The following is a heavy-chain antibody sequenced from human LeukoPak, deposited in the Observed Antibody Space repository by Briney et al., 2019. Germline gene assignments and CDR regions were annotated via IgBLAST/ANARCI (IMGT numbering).Heavy chain of an antibody. D-gene: IGHD3-22*01. J-gene: IGHJ3*02. V-gene: IGHV1-2*06. Sequence: ASVKVSCKASGYTFTGYYMHRVRQAPGQGLEWMGRINPNSGGTNYAQKFQGRVTMTRDTSISTAYMELSRLRSDDTAVYYCARGSPSNYYDSSGYPHDAFDIWGQGTMVTVSS. CDR3: ARGSPSNYYDSSGYPHDAFDI. CDR1: GYTFTGYY. CDR2: INPNSGGT.